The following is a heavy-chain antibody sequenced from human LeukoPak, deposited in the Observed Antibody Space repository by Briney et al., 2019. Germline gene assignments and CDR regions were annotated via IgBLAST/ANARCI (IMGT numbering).Heavy chain of an antibody. CDR2: IYTSGST. D-gene: IGHD6-19*01. CDR1: GGSISSGSYY. V-gene: IGHV4-61*02. CDR3: ASTLYSSGWYEN. Sequence: PSQTLSLTCTVSGGSISSGSYYWSWIRQPAGKGLEWTGRIYTSGSTNYNPSLKSRVTISVDTSKNQFSLKLSSVTAADTAVYYCASTLYSSGWYENWGQGTLVTVSS. J-gene: IGHJ4*02.